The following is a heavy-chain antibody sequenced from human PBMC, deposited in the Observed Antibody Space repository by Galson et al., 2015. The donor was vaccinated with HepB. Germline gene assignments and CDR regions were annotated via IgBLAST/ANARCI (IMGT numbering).Heavy chain of an antibody. CDR3: AKVPIVGAPSFGYYYGMDV. V-gene: IGHV3-30*18. CDR2: ISYDGGNK. D-gene: IGHD1-26*01. CDR1: GFTFSSYG. J-gene: IGHJ6*02. Sequence: SLRLSCAASGFTFSSYGMHWVRQAPGKGLEWVAVISYDGGNKYYADSVKGRFTISRDNSKNTLYLQMDSLRGEDTAVYYCAKVPIVGAPSFGYYYGMDVWGQGTTVTVSS.